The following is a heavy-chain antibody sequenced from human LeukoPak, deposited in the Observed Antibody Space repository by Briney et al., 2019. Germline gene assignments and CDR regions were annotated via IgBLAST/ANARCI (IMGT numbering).Heavy chain of an antibody. CDR2: ISSRGSTI. CDR1: GFTFSSYE. J-gene: IGHJ4*02. V-gene: IGHV3-48*03. Sequence: GGSLRLSCAASGFTFSSYEMNWVRQAPGKGLEWVSYISSRGSTIYYADSVKGRFTISRDNAKNSLYLQMNSLRAEDTAVYYCARGDYGSGSYYFDYWGQGTLVTVSS. CDR3: ARGDYGSGSYYFDY. D-gene: IGHD3-10*01.